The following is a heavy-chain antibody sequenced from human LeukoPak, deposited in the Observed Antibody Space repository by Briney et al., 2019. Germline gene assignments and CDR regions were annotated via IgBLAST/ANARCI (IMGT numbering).Heavy chain of an antibody. D-gene: IGHD2-2*01. Sequence: GGSLRLSCAASGFTFDDYAMHWVRHAPGKGLEWVSGISWNSGSIAYAYSVKGRFTISRDNAKNSLYLQMNSLRAEDTALYYCAKAGRYCSSTSCPPDYYYYMDVWGKGTTVTVSS. CDR2: ISWNSGSI. CDR1: GFTFDDYA. CDR3: AKAGRYCSSTSCPPDYYYYMDV. J-gene: IGHJ6*03. V-gene: IGHV3-9*01.